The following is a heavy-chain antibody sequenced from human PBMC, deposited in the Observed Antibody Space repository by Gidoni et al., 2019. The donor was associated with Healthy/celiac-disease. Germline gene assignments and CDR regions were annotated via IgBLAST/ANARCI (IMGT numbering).Heavy chain of an antibody. V-gene: IGHV4-61*02. CDR3: ARAYSSGWYYFDY. J-gene: IGHJ4*02. CDR2: SYTSGSP. D-gene: IGHD6-19*01. CDR1: GGSISSGSYY. Sequence: QVQLQESGPGLVKPSQTLSLTCTVSGGSISSGSYYWSWIRQPAGKGLEWIGRSYTSGSPNYNPSLKSRVTISVDTSKNQFSLKLSSVTAADTAVYYCARAYSSGWYYFDYWGQGTLVTVSS.